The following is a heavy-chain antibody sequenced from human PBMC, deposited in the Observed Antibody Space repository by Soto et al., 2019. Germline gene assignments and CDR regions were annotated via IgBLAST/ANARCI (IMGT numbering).Heavy chain of an antibody. J-gene: IGHJ4*02. CDR1: GGSISSSSYY. Sequence: QLQLQESGPGLVKPSETLSLTCTVSGGSISSSSYYWGWIRQPPGKGLEWIGSIYYSGSTYYNPSLKSRAPISVDTSKNQFSLRLSSVTAADTAVYYCARHPRRAVATGSFDYWGQGTLVTVSS. V-gene: IGHV4-39*01. CDR3: ARHPRRAVATGSFDY. D-gene: IGHD5-12*01. CDR2: IYYSGST.